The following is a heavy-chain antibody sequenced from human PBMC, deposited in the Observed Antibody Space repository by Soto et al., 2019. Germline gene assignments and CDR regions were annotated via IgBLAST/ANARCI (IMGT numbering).Heavy chain of an antibody. J-gene: IGHJ5*02. CDR2: INHSGST. CDR3: ARAHIVVVVAAQGFWFDP. CDR1: GGSFSGYY. Sequence: QVQLQQWGAGLLKPSETLSLTCAVYGGSFSGYYWSWIRQPPGKGVAWIGEINHSGSTNYNPSLKSRVTISVDTSKNQFSLQLSSVTAADTAVYYCARAHIVVVVAAQGFWFDPWGQGTLVTVSS. V-gene: IGHV4-34*01. D-gene: IGHD2-15*01.